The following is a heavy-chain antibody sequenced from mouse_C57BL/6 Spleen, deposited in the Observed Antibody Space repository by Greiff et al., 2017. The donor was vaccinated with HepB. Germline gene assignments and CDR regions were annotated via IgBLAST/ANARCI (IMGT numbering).Heavy chain of an antibody. D-gene: IGHD1-1*01. CDR2: IDPENGDT. Sequence: VQLQQSGAELVRPGASVKLSCTASGFNIKDDYMHWVKQRPEQGLEWIGWIDPENGDTEYASKFQGKATITADTSSNTAYLQLSSLTSEDTAVYYCTTLITTVVATRGFDVWGTGTTGTVSS. CDR1: GFNIKDDY. V-gene: IGHV14-4*01. J-gene: IGHJ1*03. CDR3: TTLITTVVATRGFDV.